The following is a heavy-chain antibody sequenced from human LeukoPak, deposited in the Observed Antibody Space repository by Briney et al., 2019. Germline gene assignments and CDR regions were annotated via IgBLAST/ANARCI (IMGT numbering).Heavy chain of an antibody. CDR2: ISSSGSTI. V-gene: IGHV3-48*03. J-gene: IGHJ4*02. CDR1: GFTFSSYE. D-gene: IGHD3-9*01. Sequence: PGGSLRLSCAASGFTFSSYEMNWVRQAPGKGLEWVSYISSSGSTIYYADSVKGRFTISRDNAKNSLYLQMNSLRAEDTAVYYCARVRRYFDWFDFDYWGQGTLVTVSS. CDR3: ARVRRYFDWFDFDY.